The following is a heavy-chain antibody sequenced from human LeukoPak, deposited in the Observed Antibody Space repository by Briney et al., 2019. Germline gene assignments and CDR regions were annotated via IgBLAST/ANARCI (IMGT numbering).Heavy chain of an antibody. CDR2: IWYDGSNK. V-gene: IGHV3-33*01. CDR1: GFTFSSYG. CDR3: ARDTDGSLDY. Sequence: GRSLRLSCAASGFTFSSYGMHWVRQAPGKGLEWVAVIWYDGSNKYYADSVKGRFTISRDNFKNTLYLQMNSLRAEDTAVYYCARDTDGSLDYWGQGILVTVAS. D-gene: IGHD1-26*01. J-gene: IGHJ4*02.